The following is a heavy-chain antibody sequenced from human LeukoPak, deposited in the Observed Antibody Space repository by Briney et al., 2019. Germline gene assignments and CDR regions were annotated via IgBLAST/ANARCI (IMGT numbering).Heavy chain of an antibody. CDR3: AGSPLRLGEFIFRDGLLHY. CDR2: IYTSGST. V-gene: IGHV4-4*07. Sequence: SESPSLTCTLSGGSLTSYYWSWIRPPAGEGRGWIGRIYTSGSTIYTPSLKSRVTMSVDTSKNQFCLKLSSVTAADTAVYYCAGSPLRLGEFIFRDGLLHYWGQGTLVTVSS. J-gene: IGHJ4*02. D-gene: IGHD3-16*01. CDR1: GGSLTSYY.